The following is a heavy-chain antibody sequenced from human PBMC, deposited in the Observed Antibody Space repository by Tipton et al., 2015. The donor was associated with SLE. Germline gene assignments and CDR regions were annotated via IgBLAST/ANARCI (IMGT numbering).Heavy chain of an antibody. Sequence: QVQLVQSGAEVKKPGASVKVSCKASGYTFTGYYMHWVRQAPGQGLEWMGWINPNSGGTNYAQKFQGRVTMTRDTSISTAYMELSRLRSDDTAVYYCARDSYYGSGSGPYSDCWGQGTLVTVSS. CDR2: INPNSGGT. D-gene: IGHD3-10*01. V-gene: IGHV1-2*02. CDR1: GYTFTGYY. CDR3: ARDSYYGSGSGPYSDC. J-gene: IGHJ4*02.